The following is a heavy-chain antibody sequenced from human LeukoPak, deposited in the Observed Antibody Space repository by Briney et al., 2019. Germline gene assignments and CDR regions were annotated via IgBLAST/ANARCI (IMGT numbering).Heavy chain of an antibody. J-gene: IGHJ4*02. CDR1: GYTFTGYY. V-gene: IGHV1-2*02. CDR3: ARGSVRFGELEYDY. CDR2: INPNSGGT. Sequence: REASVKVSCTASGYTFTGYYMHWVRQAPGQGLEWMGWINPNSGGTNYAQKFQGRVTMTRDTSISTAYMELSRLRSDDTAVYYCARGSVRFGELEYDYWGQGTLVTVSS. D-gene: IGHD3-10*01.